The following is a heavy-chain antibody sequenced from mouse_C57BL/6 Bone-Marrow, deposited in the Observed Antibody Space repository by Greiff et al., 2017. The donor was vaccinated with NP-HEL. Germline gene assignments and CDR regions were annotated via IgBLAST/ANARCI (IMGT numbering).Heavy chain of an antibody. CDR1: GYTFTSYD. J-gene: IGHJ4*01. V-gene: IGHV1-85*01. D-gene: IGHD4-1*01. Sequence: QVQLQQSGPELVKPGASVKLSCKASGYTFTSYDINWVKQRPGQGLEWIGWIYPRDGSNKYNEKFKGKATLTVDTSSSTAYMELHSLTSEDSAVYFCARWDLYYYAMDYWGQGTSVTVSS. CDR2: IYPRDGSN. CDR3: ARWDLYYYAMDY.